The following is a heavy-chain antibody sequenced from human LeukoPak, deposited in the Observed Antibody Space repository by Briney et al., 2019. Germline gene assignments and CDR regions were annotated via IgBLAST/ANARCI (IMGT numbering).Heavy chain of an antibody. D-gene: IGHD6-19*01. J-gene: IGHJ5*02. V-gene: IGHV7-4-1*02. Sequence: ASVKVSCKASGYTLTSYAMNWVRQAPGQGLEWKGWINTNTGNPTYAQGFTGRFVFSLDTSVSTAYLQISSLKAEDTAVYYCASGYSSGQNWFDPWGQGTLVTVSS. CDR3: ASGYSSGQNWFDP. CDR1: GYTLTSYA. CDR2: INTNTGNP.